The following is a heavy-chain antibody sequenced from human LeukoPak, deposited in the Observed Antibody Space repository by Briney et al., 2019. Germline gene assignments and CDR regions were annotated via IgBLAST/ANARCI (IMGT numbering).Heavy chain of an antibody. CDR1: GGSISSGGYY. J-gene: IGHJ4*02. V-gene: IGHV4-31*03. Sequence: SETLSLTCTVSGGSISSGGYYWSWIRQHPGKGLEWIGYIYYSGSTYYNPSLKSRVTISVDTSKNQFSLKLSSVTAADTAVYYCASQSSSSWYYFDYWGQGTLVTVSS. CDR3: ASQSSSSWYYFDY. D-gene: IGHD6-13*01. CDR2: IYYSGST.